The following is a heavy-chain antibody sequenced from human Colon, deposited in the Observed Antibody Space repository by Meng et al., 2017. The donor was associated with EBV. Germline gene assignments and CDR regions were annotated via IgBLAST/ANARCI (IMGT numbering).Heavy chain of an antibody. CDR1: GFTFGSSA. D-gene: IGHD2-15*01. Sequence: VQLGESGGGLVQPGGSLSLSCAASGFTFGSSALSWVRQAPGRGLEWVSTISGSGLSTYYADSVKGRFTISRDNSKNTLYLQMNSLRAEDTALYYCATALYWGQGTLVTVSS. CDR3: ATALY. J-gene: IGHJ4*02. V-gene: IGHV3-23*04. CDR2: ISGSGLST.